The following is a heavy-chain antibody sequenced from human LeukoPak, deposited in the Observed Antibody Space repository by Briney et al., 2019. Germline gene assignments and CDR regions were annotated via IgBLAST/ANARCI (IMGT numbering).Heavy chain of an antibody. J-gene: IGHJ6*03. D-gene: IGHD3-10*01. CDR1: GGSISSYY. CDR3: ARGPRGVSYYYYYYYMDV. Sequence: SETLSLTCTVSGGSISSYYWSWIRQPPGKRLEWIGYIHYSGSTNYNPSLRGRVTISLDMSKNQFSLKLSSVTAADTAVYYCARGPRGVSYYYYYYYMDVWGKGTTVTVSS. CDR2: IHYSGST. V-gene: IGHV4-59*12.